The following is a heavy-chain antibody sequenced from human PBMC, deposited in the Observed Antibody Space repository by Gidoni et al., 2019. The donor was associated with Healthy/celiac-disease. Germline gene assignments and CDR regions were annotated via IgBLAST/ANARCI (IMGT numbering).Heavy chain of an antibody. CDR3: AKDRGAGRGAFDI. V-gene: IGHV3-9*01. J-gene: IGHJ3*02. CDR2: ISWNRGSI. CDR1: GFTFDDYA. Sequence: EVQLVESGGGLVQPGRSLRLSCAASGFTFDDYAMHWVRQAPGKGLEWVSGISWNRGSIGYADSGKGRFTISRDNAKNSLYLQMNSLRAEDTALYYCAKDRGAGRGAFDIWGQGTMVTVSS. D-gene: IGHD3-10*01.